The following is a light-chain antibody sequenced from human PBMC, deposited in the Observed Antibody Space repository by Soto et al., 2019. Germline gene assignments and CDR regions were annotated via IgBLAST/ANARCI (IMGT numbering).Light chain of an antibody. CDR3: QQYGGSPRT. CDR1: QSISSW. Sequence: DIQMTQSPSTLSASVGDRVTITCRASQSISSWLAWYQQKPGKAPKLLIYDASSLESGVPSRFSGSGSGTEFTLTISSLQPDDFEVYYCQQYGGSPRTFGNGTKVNIX. V-gene: IGKV1-5*01. J-gene: IGKJ1*01. CDR2: DAS.